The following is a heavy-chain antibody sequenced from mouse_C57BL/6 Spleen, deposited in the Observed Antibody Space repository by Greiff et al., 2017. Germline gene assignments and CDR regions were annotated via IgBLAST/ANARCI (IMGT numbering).Heavy chain of an antibody. V-gene: IGHV1-80*01. CDR1: GYAFSSYW. Sequence: QVQLQQPGAELVKPGASVKISCKASGYAFSSYWMNWVKQRPGKGLEWIGQIYPGDGDTNYNGKFKGKATLTADKSSSTAYMQLSSLTSEDSAVYFCAREVEGYAMDYWGQGTSVTVSS. J-gene: IGHJ4*01. CDR2: IYPGDGDT. D-gene: IGHD1-1*02. CDR3: AREVEGYAMDY.